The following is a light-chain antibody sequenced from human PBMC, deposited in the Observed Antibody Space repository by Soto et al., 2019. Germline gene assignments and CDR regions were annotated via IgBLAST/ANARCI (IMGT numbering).Light chain of an antibody. CDR2: GAS. CDR1: QSVSSSY. Sequence: EIVLTQSPGTLSLSPGERATLSCRAGQSVSSSYLAWYQQKAGQAPRLVMYGASTRATGIPDRFSGSGSGTDFTLTISRLEPEDFALYYCQHYDTSPQVTFGGGTKVDIK. CDR3: QHYDTSPQVT. J-gene: IGKJ4*01. V-gene: IGKV3-20*01.